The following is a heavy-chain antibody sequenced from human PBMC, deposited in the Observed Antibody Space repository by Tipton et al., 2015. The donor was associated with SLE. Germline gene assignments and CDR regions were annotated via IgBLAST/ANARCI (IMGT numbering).Heavy chain of an antibody. Sequence: TLSLTCTVSGGSISSSSYYWGWIRQPPGKGLGWIGGIYYSGSTYYNPSLKSRVTISVDTSKNQFSLQLNSVTPEDTAVYYCARELELRYFDYWGQGTLVTVSS. D-gene: IGHD1-7*01. J-gene: IGHJ4*02. CDR3: ARELELRYFDY. V-gene: IGHV4-39*07. CDR2: IYYSGST. CDR1: GGSISSSSYY.